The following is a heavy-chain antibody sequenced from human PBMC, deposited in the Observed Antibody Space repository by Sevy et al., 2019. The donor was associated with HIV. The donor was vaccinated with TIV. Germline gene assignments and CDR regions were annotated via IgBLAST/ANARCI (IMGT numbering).Heavy chain of an antibody. CDR3: ARSGSYCDSSGSLFDY. Sequence: GGSLRLSCAASGFTFSSYAMHWVRQAPGKGLEWVAVISYDGSNKYYADSVKGRFTISRDNSKNTLYLQMNSLRAEDTAVYYCARSGSYCDSSGSLFDYWGQGTLVTVSS. D-gene: IGHD3-22*01. CDR2: ISYDGSNK. CDR1: GFTFSSYA. V-gene: IGHV3-30-3*01. J-gene: IGHJ4*02.